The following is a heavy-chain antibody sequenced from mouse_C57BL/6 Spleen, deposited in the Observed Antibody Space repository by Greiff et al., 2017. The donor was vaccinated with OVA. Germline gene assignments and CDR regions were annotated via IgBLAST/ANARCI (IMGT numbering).Heavy chain of an antibody. J-gene: IGHJ4*01. CDR2: IDPETGGT. V-gene: IGHV1-15*01. Sequence: VKLMESGAELVRPGASVTLSCKASGYTFTDYEMHWVKQTPVHGLEWIGAIDPETGGTAYNQKFKGKAILTADKSSSTAYMELRSLTSEDSAVYYCTRDGSSPYYYAMDYWGQGTSVTVSS. CDR3: TRDGSSPYYYAMDY. CDR1: GYTFTDYE. D-gene: IGHD1-1*01.